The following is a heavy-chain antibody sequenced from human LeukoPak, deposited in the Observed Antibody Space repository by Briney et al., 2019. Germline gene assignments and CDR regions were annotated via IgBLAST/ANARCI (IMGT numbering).Heavy chain of an antibody. CDR3: ARGKYIYDSRPVAGWYFDY. D-gene: IGHD3-22*01. V-gene: IGHV1-46*01. Sequence: ASVKVSCKASGYTFTSYYMHWVRQAPGQGLEWMGIINPSGGSTSYAQKFQGRVTMTRDMSTSTVYMELSSLRSEDTAVYYCARGKYIYDSRPVAGWYFDYWGQGTLVTVSS. CDR1: GYTFTSYY. CDR2: INPSGGST. J-gene: IGHJ4*02.